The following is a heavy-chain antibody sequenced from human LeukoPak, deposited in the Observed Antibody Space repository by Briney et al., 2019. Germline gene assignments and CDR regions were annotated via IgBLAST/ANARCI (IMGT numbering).Heavy chain of an antibody. CDR3: ARDQYYYDSSGYYRFDY. V-gene: IGHV4-4*07. D-gene: IGHD3-22*01. CDR2: IYTSGST. Sequence: PSETLSLTCTVSGYSISSDYYWSWIRQPAGKGLEWIGRIYTSGSTNYNPPLKSRVTMSVDTSKNQFSLKLSSVTAADTAVYYCARDQYYYDSSGYYRFDYWGQGTLVTVSS. J-gene: IGHJ4*02. CDR1: GYSISSDYY.